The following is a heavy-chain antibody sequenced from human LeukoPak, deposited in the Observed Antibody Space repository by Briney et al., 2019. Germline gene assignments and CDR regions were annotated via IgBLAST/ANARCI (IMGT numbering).Heavy chain of an antibody. CDR2: IYSGGST. J-gene: IGHJ4*02. Sequence: GGSLRLSCAASGFTVSSNYMSWVRQAPGKGLEWVSVIYSGGSTYYADSVKGRFSISRHNSKNTLYLQMNSLRAEDTAVYYCARHYGSGTYFRDYWGQGTLVTVSS. V-gene: IGHV3-53*04. D-gene: IGHD3-10*01. CDR3: ARHYGSGTYFRDY. CDR1: GFTVSSNY.